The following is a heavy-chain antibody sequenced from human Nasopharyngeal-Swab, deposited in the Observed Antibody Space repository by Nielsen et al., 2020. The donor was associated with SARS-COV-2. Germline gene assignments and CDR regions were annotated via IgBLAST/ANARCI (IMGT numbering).Heavy chain of an antibody. J-gene: IGHJ4*02. CDR3: ASLRGYSGYDLGIFDY. Sequence: GESLKISCAASGFTFSSYSMNWVRQAPGKGLEWVSSISSSSSYIYYADSVKGRFTISRDNAKNSLYLQMNSLRAEDTAVYYCASLRGYSGYDLGIFDYWGQGTLVTVSS. CDR2: ISSSSSYI. CDR1: GFTFSSYS. D-gene: IGHD5-12*01. V-gene: IGHV3-21*01.